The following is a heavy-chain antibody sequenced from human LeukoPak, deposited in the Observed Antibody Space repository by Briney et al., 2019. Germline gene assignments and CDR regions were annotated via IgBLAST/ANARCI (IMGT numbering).Heavy chain of an antibody. CDR1: GFTFSSYA. J-gene: IGHJ5*02. V-gene: IGHV3-23*01. D-gene: IGHD3-22*01. CDR3: AKDDEYYDSSGYYYEWFDP. Sequence: GGSLRLSCAASGFTFSSYAMSWVRQAPGKGLEWVSAISGSGGSTYYADSVKGRFTISRDNSKNTLYLQMNSLRAEDTAVYYCAKDDEYYDSSGYYYEWFDPWGQGTLATVSS. CDR2: ISGSGGST.